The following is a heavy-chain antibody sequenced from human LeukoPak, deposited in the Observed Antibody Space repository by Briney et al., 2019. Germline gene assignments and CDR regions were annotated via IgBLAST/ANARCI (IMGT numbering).Heavy chain of an antibody. CDR3: AREGRIAAAGTRSYYYYYMDV. CDR1: GFTFSSYG. V-gene: IGHV3-7*01. CDR2: IKQDGSEK. J-gene: IGHJ6*03. Sequence: PGGSLRLSCAASGFTFSSYGMSWVRQAPGKGLEWVANIKQDGSEKYYVDSVKGRFTISRDNAKNSLYLQMNSLRAEDTAVYYCAREGRIAAAGTRSYYYYYMDVWGKGTTVTVSS. D-gene: IGHD6-13*01.